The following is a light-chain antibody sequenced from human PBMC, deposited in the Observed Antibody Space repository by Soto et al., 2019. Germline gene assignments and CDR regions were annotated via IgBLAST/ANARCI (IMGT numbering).Light chain of an antibody. Sequence: QSVLTQPPSASGTPGQRVTISCSGSSANIGSNTVNWYQQLPGTAPKLLIYSNDQRPSGVPDRFSGSTSGTSASLAISGLQSEDEADYSCSAWDDSLNGWVFGGGTKLTVL. J-gene: IGLJ3*02. CDR3: SAWDDSLNGWV. CDR1: SANIGSNT. V-gene: IGLV1-44*01. CDR2: SND.